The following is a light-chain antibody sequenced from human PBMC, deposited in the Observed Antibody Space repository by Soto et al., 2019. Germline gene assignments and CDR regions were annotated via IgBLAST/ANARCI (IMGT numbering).Light chain of an antibody. CDR3: QQSHSIPWT. V-gene: IGKV1-39*01. CDR2: DAS. J-gene: IGKJ1*01. CDR1: QSSSSY. Sequence: DIQMTQSPSSLSASVGDRVTITCRASQSSSSYLNWYQKKPGKAPILLTYDASTLQGGVPSRFSGSGSGTDFTLTISSLQPEDFATYYCQQSHSIPWTFGQGTKVEIK.